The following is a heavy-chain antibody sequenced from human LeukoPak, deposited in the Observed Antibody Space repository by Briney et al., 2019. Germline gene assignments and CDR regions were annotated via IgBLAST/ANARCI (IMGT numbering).Heavy chain of an antibody. CDR2: INSDGSST. V-gene: IGHV3-74*01. CDR3: ARGRALEEGMVATSAAITSGSGNFDY. CDR1: GFTFSSYW. D-gene: IGHD5-12*01. Sequence: PGGSLRLSCAASGFTFSSYWMHWVRHAPGKGLVWVSRINSDGSSTSYADSVKGRFTISRDNAKNTLYLQMNSLRAEDTAVYYCARGRALEEGMVATSAAITSGSGNFDYWGLGTLVTVSS. J-gene: IGHJ4*02.